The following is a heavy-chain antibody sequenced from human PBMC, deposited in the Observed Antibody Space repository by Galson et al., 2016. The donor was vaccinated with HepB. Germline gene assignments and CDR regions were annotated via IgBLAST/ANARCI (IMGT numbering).Heavy chain of an antibody. J-gene: IGHJ6*02. CDR3: ARCFPLPTLARTYYYGMDV. CDR2: IYYSGTT. Sequence: ETLSLTCTVSGGSMSNYYWTWIRQPPGKGLEWIGNIYYSGTTNYNPSLKSRVTISVDASKNQFSLELSSVTAADTAVYYCARCFPLPTLARTYYYGMDVGGQGTTVTVSS. D-gene: IGHD6-6*01. CDR1: GGSMSNYY. V-gene: IGHV4-59*01.